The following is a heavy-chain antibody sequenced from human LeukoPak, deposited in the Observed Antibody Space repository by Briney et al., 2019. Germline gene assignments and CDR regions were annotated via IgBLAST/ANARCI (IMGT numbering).Heavy chain of an antibody. CDR2: ISGSGGST. CDR3: AKGGVVVIPAASYYFDY. V-gene: IGHV3-23*01. Sequence: PGGPLRLSCAASGFTFSSYAMSWVRQAPGKGLECVSAISGSGGSTYYGDSVKGRFTISRDNSKNTLYLQMNSLRAEDTAVYYCAKGGVVVIPAASYYFDYWGQGTLVTVSS. CDR1: GFTFSSYA. D-gene: IGHD2-2*01. J-gene: IGHJ4*02.